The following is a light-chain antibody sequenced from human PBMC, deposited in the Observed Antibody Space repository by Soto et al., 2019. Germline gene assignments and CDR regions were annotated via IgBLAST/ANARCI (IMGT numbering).Light chain of an antibody. CDR1: QSINTF. CDR2: AAS. Sequence: DIQMTQSPSSLSASLGDRVTITCRASQSINTFLNWYQQRPGKAPKLLIYAASNLESGVPSRFSGSGSETDFTLTISSLQPEDFATYYCQQSYTYPRSFGPGTKVDI. J-gene: IGKJ3*01. CDR3: QQSYTYPRS. V-gene: IGKV1-39*01.